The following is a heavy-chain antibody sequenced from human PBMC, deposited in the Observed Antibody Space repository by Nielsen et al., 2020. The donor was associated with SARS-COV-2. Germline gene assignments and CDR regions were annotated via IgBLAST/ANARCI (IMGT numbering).Heavy chain of an antibody. CDR2: ILGSGAAT. CDR1: GFTLETYT. J-gene: IGHJ4*02. D-gene: IGHD1-14*01. V-gene: IGHV3-23*01. Sequence: GESLKISCTVSGFTLETYTISWVRQPPGKGLQWVAGILGSGAATFYADSVKGRFTVSRDNSMNTVYLEMSRLRSEDTALYFCAKGRIPDGLWEIDYGGQGTRVTVSS. CDR3: AKGRIPDGLWEIDY.